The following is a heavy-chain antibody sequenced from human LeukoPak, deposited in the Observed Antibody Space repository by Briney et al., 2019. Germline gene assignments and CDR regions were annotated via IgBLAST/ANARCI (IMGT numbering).Heavy chain of an antibody. CDR3: ARALPLRVGQSWSDP. V-gene: IGHV4-34*01. Sequence: SETLSLTCAVYGGSFSGYYWSWIRQPPGKGLEWIGEINHSGSTNYNPSLKSRVTISVDTSKNQFSLKLSSVTAADTAVYYCARALPLRVGQSWSDPWGQGTLVTVSS. J-gene: IGHJ5*02. D-gene: IGHD5-24*01. CDR2: INHSGST. CDR1: GGSFSGYY.